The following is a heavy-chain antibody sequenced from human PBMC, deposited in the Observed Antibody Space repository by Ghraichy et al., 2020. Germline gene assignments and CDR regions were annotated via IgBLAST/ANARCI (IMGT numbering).Heavy chain of an antibody. V-gene: IGHV4-39*01. Sequence: SQTLSLTCSVSGGSLKSNDHYWGWIRQPPGRGLEWLGSFYFSGGTYYNAALESRVIVSVDTSGNHFSLRLTSVTAADTAVYYCARLLPGTRNWVDPWGQGSLVTVSS. CDR3: ARLLPGTRNWVDP. CDR1: GGSLKSNDHY. J-gene: IGHJ5*02. D-gene: IGHD1/OR15-1a*01. CDR2: FYFSGGT.